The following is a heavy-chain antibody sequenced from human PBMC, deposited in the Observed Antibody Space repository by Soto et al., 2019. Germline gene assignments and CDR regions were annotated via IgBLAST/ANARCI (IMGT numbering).Heavy chain of an antibody. V-gene: IGHV4-4*02. J-gene: IGHJ4*02. D-gene: IGHD6-19*01. CDR3: VRSFGWYAIDY. Sequence: QVLLQESGPGLVQPSGTLSLSCAVSGVSISSNYYWGWVRQPPGKGLEWLGDISHIGSVNYSPSLMSRVTISMDRYENQFSLKLNSVTAADTAVYYCVRSFGWYAIDYWGQGTLVIVSS. CDR1: GVSISSNYY. CDR2: ISHIGSV.